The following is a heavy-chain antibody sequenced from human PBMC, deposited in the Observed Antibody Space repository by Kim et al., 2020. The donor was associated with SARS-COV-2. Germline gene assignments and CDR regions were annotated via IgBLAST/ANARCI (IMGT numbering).Heavy chain of an antibody. CDR2: IIPIFGTA. J-gene: IGHJ4*02. Sequence: SVKVSCKASGGTFSSYAISWVRQAPGQGLEWMGGIIPIFGTANYAQKFQGRVTITADESTSTAYMELSSLRSEDTAVYYCARGPTYSSSWYSHSDFDYWGQGTLVTVSS. CDR1: GGTFSSYA. D-gene: IGHD6-13*01. CDR3: ARGPTYSSSWYSHSDFDY. V-gene: IGHV1-69*13.